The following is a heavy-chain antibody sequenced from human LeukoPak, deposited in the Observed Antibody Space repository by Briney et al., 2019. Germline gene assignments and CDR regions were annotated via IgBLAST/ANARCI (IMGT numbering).Heavy chain of an antibody. J-gene: IGHJ4*02. CDR3: AKDTRDTAMVQYYFDY. CDR2: ISGSGGST. D-gene: IGHD5-18*01. Sequence: GGSLRLSCAASGFTFSSYAMSWVRQAPGKGLEWVSAISGSGGSTYYADSVKGRFTISRDNSKNTLYLQMNSLRAEDTAVYYCAKDTRDTAMVQYYFDYWGQGALVTVFS. V-gene: IGHV3-23*01. CDR1: GFTFSSYA.